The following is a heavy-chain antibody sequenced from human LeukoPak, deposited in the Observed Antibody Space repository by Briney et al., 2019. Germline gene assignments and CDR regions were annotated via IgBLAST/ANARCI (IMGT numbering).Heavy chain of an antibody. J-gene: IGHJ3*02. D-gene: IGHD3-22*01. CDR2: IYYSGST. CDR1: GGSISSSSYY. Sequence: SDTLSLTCTVSGGSISSSSYYWGWIRQPPGTGLEWIESIYYSGSTYYNPSLKSRVTISVDTCKNQFSLKLNSVTAADTAVYYCARNETYYYDSSGYLQSAFDIWGQGTMVTVSS. V-gene: IGHV4-39*01. CDR3: ARNETYYYDSSGYLQSAFDI.